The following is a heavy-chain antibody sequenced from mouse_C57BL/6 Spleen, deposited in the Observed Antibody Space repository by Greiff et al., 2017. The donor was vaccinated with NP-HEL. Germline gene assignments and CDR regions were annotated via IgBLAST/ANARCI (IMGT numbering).Heavy chain of an antibody. J-gene: IGHJ4*01. V-gene: IGHV5-17*01. CDR2: ISSGSSTI. CDR1: GFTFSDYG. D-gene: IGHD2-2*01. CDR3: AKYGYSHAMDY. Sequence: DVMLVESGGGLVKPGGSLKLSCAASGFTFSDYGMHWVRQAPEKGLEWVAYISSGSSTIYYADTVKGRFTISRDNAKNTLFLQMTSLRSEDTAMYYCAKYGYSHAMDYWGQGTSVTVSS.